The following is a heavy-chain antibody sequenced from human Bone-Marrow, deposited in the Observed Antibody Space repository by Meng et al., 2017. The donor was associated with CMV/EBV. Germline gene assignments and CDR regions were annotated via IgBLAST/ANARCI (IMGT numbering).Heavy chain of an antibody. V-gene: IGHV4-34*01. J-gene: IGHJ4*01. CDR1: GGSFSGYY. CDR2: IYYSGST. D-gene: IGHD3-22*01. CDR3: ARVHIHDSSGSFFDY. Sequence: SETLSLTCAVYGGSFSGYYWSWIRQPPGKGLEWIGYIYYSGSTYYNPSLKSRVTISVDTSKNQFSLKLSSVTAADTAVYYCARVHIHDSSGSFFDYWGHGTLVTVSS.